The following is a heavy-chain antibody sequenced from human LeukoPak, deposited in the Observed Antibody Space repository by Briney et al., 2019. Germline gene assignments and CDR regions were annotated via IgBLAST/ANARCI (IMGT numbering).Heavy chain of an antibody. D-gene: IGHD2-15*01. J-gene: IGHJ4*02. V-gene: IGHV4-30-4*01. CDR2: IYYSGST. CDR3: ASGGPTGPVGY. CDR1: GGSISSGDYY. Sequence: SETLSLTCTVSGGSISSGDYYRSWIRQPPGKGLEWIGYIYYSGSTYYNPSLKSRVTISVDTSKNQFSLKLSSVTAADTAVYYCASGGPTGPVGYWGQGTLVTVSS.